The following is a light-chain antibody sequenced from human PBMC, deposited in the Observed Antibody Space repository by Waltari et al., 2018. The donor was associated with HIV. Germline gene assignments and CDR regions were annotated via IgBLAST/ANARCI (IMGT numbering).Light chain of an antibody. CDR3: QSGDNTLTNVE. J-gene: IGLJ2*01. CDR2: KDN. CDR1: DLPRQP. Sequence: SSGLTQPPSVSVSPGQTDTITRSAADLPRQPVCWYQQKKGQAPVLMIYKDNQRSSGVPERFSGSSQGTTATLTITGVRAEDEADYFCQSGDNTLTNVEFGGGTKVTVL. V-gene: IGLV3-25*03.